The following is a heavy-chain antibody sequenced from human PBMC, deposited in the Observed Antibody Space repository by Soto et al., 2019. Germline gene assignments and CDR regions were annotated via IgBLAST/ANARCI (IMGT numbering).Heavy chain of an antibody. CDR3: ARGGLYDSSGYYYRRYFQQ. D-gene: IGHD3-22*01. CDR1: GYSFTSYW. J-gene: IGHJ1*01. V-gene: IGHV5-51*01. CDR2: IYPGDSDT. Sequence: GESLKISCKGSGYSFTSYWIGWVRQMPGKGLEWMGIIYPGDSDTRYSPSFQGQVTISADKSISTAYLQWSSLKASDTAMYYCARGGLYDSSGYYYRRYFQQWGQGTLVTVSS.